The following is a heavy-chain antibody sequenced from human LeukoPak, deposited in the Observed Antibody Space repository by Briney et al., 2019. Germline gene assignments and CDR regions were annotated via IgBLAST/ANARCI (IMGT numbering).Heavy chain of an antibody. J-gene: IGHJ4*02. CDR3: ASSFIYSSGCDY. V-gene: IGHV3-53*01. D-gene: IGHD6-19*01. CDR1: GFTFSSYS. CDR2: IYSGGSI. Sequence: GGSLRLSCAASGFTFSSYSMNWVRQAPGKGLEWVSVIYSGGSIYYSDSVKGRFTISRDNSKNTLYLQMNSLRAEDTAVYYCASSFIYSSGCDYWGQGTLVTVSS.